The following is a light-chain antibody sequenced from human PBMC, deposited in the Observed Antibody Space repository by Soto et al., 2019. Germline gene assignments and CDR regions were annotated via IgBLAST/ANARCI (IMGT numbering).Light chain of an antibody. Sequence: QSALTQPASVSGSPGQSITISCTGTISDVGGYNYVSWYQQHPGKAPKLMIYEVSNRPSGVSNRFSASKSGNTASLTISGLQAEDEADYDCSSYTSSTILVVFGGGTKVTVL. CDR2: EVS. CDR3: SSYTSSTILVV. CDR1: ISDVGGYNY. J-gene: IGLJ2*01. V-gene: IGLV2-14*01.